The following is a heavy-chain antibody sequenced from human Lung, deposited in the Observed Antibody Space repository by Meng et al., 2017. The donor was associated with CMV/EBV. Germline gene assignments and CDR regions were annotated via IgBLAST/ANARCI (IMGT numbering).Heavy chain of an antibody. CDR2: IRYDGSNK. V-gene: IGHV3-30*02. J-gene: IGHJ4*02. D-gene: IGHD3-3*01. Sequence: GGSLRLXCAASGFSFSSYGMQWVRQAPGKGLEWVAFIRYDGSNKYYVDSVKGRFTISRDNSKNMLYLQMNSLRVADTAVYYCAKDDSAYFDFRSGYSTPPDYWXQGTLVTVSS. CDR1: GFSFSSYG. CDR3: AKDDSAYFDFRSGYSTPPDY.